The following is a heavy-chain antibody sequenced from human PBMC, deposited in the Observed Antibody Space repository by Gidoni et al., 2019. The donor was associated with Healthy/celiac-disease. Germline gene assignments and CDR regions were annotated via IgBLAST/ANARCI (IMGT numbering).Heavy chain of an antibody. CDR2: IYTSGST. V-gene: IGHV4-4*07. J-gene: IGHJ6*03. Sequence: QVQLQESGPGLVKPSETLSLTCTVSGGSISSYYWSWIRQPAGKGLEWIGRIYTSGSTNYNPSLKSRVTMSVDTSKNQFSLKLSSVTAADTAVYYCARDNPYCSSTSCYYYYMDVWGKGTTVTVSS. CDR1: GGSISSYY. D-gene: IGHD2-2*01. CDR3: ARDNPYCSSTSCYYYYMDV.